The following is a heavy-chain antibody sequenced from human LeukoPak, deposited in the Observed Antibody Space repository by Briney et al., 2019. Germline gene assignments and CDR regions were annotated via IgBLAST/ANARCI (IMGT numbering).Heavy chain of an antibody. Sequence: GGSLRLSCAASGFTFSSYAMSWVRQAPGKGPEWVSTIRGSGGTTYYADSVKGRFTISRDNSKDTLYLQMNSLRAEDSALYYCAKGEVVPAATFGFHIWGQGTMVTVSS. CDR3: AKGEVVPAATFGFHI. CDR1: GFTFSSYA. J-gene: IGHJ3*02. CDR2: IRGSGGTT. V-gene: IGHV3-23*01. D-gene: IGHD2-2*01.